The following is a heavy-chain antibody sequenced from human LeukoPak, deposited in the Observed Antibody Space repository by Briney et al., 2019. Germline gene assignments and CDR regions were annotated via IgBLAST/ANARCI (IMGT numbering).Heavy chain of an antibody. J-gene: IGHJ3*02. CDR1: GGSISSSSYY. CDR3: ARAFSSSSAFDI. D-gene: IGHD6-6*01. Sequence: SETLSLTCTVSGGSISSSSYYWGWIRQPPGKGLEWIGSIYYSGSTYYNPSLKSRVTISVDTSKNQFSLKLSSVTAADTAVYYCARAFSSSSAFDIWGQGTMVTVSS. V-gene: IGHV4-39*07. CDR2: IYYSGST.